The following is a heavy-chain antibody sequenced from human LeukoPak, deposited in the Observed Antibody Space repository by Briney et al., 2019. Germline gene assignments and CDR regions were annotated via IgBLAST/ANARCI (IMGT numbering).Heavy chain of an antibody. D-gene: IGHD2/OR15-2a*01. CDR2: IYTSGST. V-gene: IGHV4-61*02. CDR3: ARVSDGQIDRHFDY. CDR1: GGSISSGSYY. J-gene: IGHJ4*02. Sequence: SETLSLTCTVSGGSISSGSYYWSWIRQPAGKGLEWIGRIYTSGSTNYNPSLKSRVTISVDTSKNQFSLRLSSVTAADTAVYYCARVSDGQIDRHFDYWGQGTLVTVSS.